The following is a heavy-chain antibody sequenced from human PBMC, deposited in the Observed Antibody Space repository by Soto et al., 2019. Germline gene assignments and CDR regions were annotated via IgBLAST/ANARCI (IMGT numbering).Heavy chain of an antibody. J-gene: IGHJ4*02. CDR2: IIPIFGTA. D-gene: IGHD6-6*01. V-gene: IGHV1-69*13. CDR3: AIEYSSSPPYYPIGY. Sequence: PVNLSCKTSGGTFSSYSISWVRQAPGQGLEWMGGIIPIFGTANYAQKFQGRVTITADESTSTAYMELSSLRSEDTAVYYCAIEYSSSPPYYPIGYWGQGTLVTVSS. CDR1: GGTFSSYS.